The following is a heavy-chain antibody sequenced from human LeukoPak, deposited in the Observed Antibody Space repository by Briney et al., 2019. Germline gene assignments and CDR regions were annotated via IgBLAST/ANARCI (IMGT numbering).Heavy chain of an antibody. CDR2: IKTDGSIT. D-gene: IGHD2-21*02. J-gene: IGHJ3*02. CDR1: GFSFSVYW. CDR3: ARVVYCGGDCYLLDAFDI. Sequence: GGSLRLSCAASGFSFSVYWMHWVRQAPGKGPVWVSRIKTDGSITDYADFVKGRFTISRDNSKNTLYLQMNSLRAEDTGVYYCARVVYCGGDCYLLDAFDIWGQGTMVTVSS. V-gene: IGHV3-74*01.